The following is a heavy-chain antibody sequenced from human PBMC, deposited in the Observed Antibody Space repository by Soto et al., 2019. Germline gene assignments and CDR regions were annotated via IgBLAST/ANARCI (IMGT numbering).Heavy chain of an antibody. Sequence: ASVKVSCKASGYSFTNYFMHWVRQAPGQGPEWMGIINPSGGDTRCAQNFQGRVTMTRDTSTSTVYMELSSLRSEDTAVYYCARGYGSGSYYDHWGQGSLVTVSS. CDR3: ARGYGSGSYYDH. V-gene: IGHV1-46*01. J-gene: IGHJ4*02. CDR1: GYSFTNYF. D-gene: IGHD3-10*01. CDR2: INPSGGDT.